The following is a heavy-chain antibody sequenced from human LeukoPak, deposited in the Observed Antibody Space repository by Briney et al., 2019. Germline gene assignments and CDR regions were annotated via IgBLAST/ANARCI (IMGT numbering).Heavy chain of an antibody. V-gene: IGHV4-31*03. CDR2: IYYSGST. J-gene: IGHJ4*02. D-gene: IGHD3-10*01. Sequence: SETLSLTCTVSGGSISSGADYWNWIRQHPGKGLEWIGYIYYSGSTYYNPSLKSRVTISLDTSKNQFSLKLSSVTAADTAVYYCARDQEDSGTDYWGQGTLVTVSS. CDR3: ARDQEDSGTDY. CDR1: GGSISSGADY.